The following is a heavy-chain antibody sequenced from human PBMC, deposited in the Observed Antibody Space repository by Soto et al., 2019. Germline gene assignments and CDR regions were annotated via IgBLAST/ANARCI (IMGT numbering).Heavy chain of an antibody. J-gene: IGHJ3*02. D-gene: IGHD3-10*01. V-gene: IGHV1-18*01. CDR1: GYTFTSYG. Sequence: QVQLVQSGAEVKKPGASVKVSCKASGYTFTSYGISWVRQAPGQGLEWMGWISAYNGNTNYAQKLQGRVTMTTDTSTSTAYMELRSLRSDDTAVYYCAVLEYYYGSGSYYSDAFDIWGQGTMVTVSS. CDR3: AVLEYYYGSGSYYSDAFDI. CDR2: ISAYNGNT.